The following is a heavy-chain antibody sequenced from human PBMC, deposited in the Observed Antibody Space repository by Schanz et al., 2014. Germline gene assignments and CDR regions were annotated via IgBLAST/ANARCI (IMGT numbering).Heavy chain of an antibody. D-gene: IGHD2-2*01. CDR3: AKVAPAATYLDS. CDR2: ISDSGDST. J-gene: IGHJ4*02. Sequence: QVQLVESGGGLVKPGGSLRLSCAASGLTFSDYYMSWIRQAPGKGLEWVSDISDSGDSTHYADSVKGRFTISRDNAKNSLFLQMNSLSAEDTAVYYCAKVAPAATYLDSWGLGTPVTVSS. V-gene: IGHV3-11*01. CDR1: GLTFSDYY.